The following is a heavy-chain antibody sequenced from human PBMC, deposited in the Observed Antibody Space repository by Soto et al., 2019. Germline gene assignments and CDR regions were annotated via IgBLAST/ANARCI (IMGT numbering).Heavy chain of an antibody. CDR2: IRSKPYGGTT. D-gene: IGHD6-13*01. J-gene: IGHJ6*02. Sequence: GGSLRLSCTVSGFTIGDYAMSWVRQAPGKGLEWVGFIRSKPYGGTTEFAASVKGRFTMSRDDSKNSLYLQMNSLKTEDTAVYYCAREESSSWYYYYGMDVWGQGTTVTVSS. CDR3: AREESSSWYYYYGMDV. V-gene: IGHV3-49*04. CDR1: GFTIGDYA.